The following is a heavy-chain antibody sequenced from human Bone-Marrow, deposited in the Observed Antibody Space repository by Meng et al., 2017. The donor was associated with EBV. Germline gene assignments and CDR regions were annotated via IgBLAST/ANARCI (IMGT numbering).Heavy chain of an antibody. V-gene: IGHV1-2*02. CDR1: GYTFTGYY. CDR2: INPNSGGT. Sequence: QVQLVQSGAEVKKPGASVKVSCKASGYTFTGYYMHWVRQAPGQGLEWMGWINPNSGGTNYAQKFQGRVTMNRDTSISTAYMELSRLRSDDTAVYYCARGVIAARLRTVIDPWGQGTLVTVSS. D-gene: IGHD6-6*01. CDR3: ARGVIAARLRTVIDP. J-gene: IGHJ5*02.